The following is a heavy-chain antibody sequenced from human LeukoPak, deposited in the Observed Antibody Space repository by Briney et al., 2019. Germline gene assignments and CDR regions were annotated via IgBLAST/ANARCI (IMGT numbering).Heavy chain of an antibody. CDR1: GFIFSSYA. D-gene: IGHD3-9*01. J-gene: IGHJ3*02. CDR3: AKVPYYDILTGQSAAFDI. V-gene: IGHV3-23*01. Sequence: GGSLRLSCAASGFIFSSYAMSWVRQAPGKGLEWVSAISSSDGSAYYADSVKGRFTISRDNSKNTLYLQMNSLRAEDTAVYYCAKVPYYDILTGQSAAFDIWGQGTMVTVSS. CDR2: ISSSDGSA.